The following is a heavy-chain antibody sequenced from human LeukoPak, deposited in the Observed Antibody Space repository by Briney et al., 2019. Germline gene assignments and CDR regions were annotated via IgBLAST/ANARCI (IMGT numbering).Heavy chain of an antibody. CDR1: GFTVSSNY. D-gene: IGHD2-21*02. V-gene: IGHV3-11*04. Sequence: GGSLRLSCAASGFTVSSNYMSWVRQAPGKALEWVSYVSSGSSTIYYADSVKGRFTVSRDNGKRSLYLHMNSLRAEDTAMYYCXXXXXXYCSGGCYFASWGQGTLVTISS. CDR3: XXXXXXYCSGGCYFAS. J-gene: IGHJ5*01. CDR2: VSSGSSTI.